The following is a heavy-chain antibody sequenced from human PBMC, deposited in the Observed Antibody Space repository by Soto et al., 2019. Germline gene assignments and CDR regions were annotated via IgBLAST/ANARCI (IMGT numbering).Heavy chain of an antibody. J-gene: IGHJ5*02. CDR3: AREGVATINWFDP. V-gene: IGHV3-48*01. D-gene: IGHD5-12*01. CDR2: ISSSSSTI. Sequence: GGSLRLSCAASGFTFSSYSMNWVRQAPGKGLEWVSYISSSSSTIYYADSVKGRFTISRDNAKNSLYLQMNSLRAEDTAVYYCAREGVATINWFDPWGQGTLVTVSS. CDR1: GFTFSSYS.